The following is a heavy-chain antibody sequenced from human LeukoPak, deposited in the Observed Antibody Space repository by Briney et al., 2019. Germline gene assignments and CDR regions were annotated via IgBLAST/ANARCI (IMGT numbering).Heavy chain of an antibody. CDR2: INSDGSSS. J-gene: IGHJ4*02. V-gene: IGHV3-74*03. D-gene: IGHD6-13*01. CDR3: ASASSHRIAAGGDY. Sequence: PGGSLRLSCAPSGFSFSNHWMHWVRQAPRKGRVGASRINSDGSSSTYADSVKSRFTISRDNAKNTLYLQMNSLRAEDTAVYYCASASSHRIAAGGDYWGQGTLVTVSS. CDR1: GFSFSNHW.